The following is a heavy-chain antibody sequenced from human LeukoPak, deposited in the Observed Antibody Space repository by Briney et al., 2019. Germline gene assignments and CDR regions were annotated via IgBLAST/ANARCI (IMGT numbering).Heavy chain of an antibody. CDR3: ARDKSNPYFDY. D-gene: IGHD4-11*01. Sequence: GGSLRLSCAASGFTFSSYDMHWVRQATGKGLEWVSAIGTAGDTHYPGSVKGRFTISRENAKNSLYLQMNSLRAEDTAVYYCARDKSNPYFDYWGQGTLVTVSS. J-gene: IGHJ4*02. CDR1: GFTFSSYD. CDR2: IGTAGDT. V-gene: IGHV3-13*01.